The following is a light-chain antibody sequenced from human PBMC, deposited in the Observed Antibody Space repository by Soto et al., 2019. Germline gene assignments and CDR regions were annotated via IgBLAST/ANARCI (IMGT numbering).Light chain of an antibody. CDR1: SGHSSYA. Sequence: QPVLTQSPSASASLGASVKLTCTLSSGHSSYAIAWHQQQPEKGPRYLMKLNSDGSHSKGDGIPDRFSGASPGAERYRTISSHQSEDEADDDCQTWGTGIHYVFGTGTKVTVL. CDR3: QTWGTGIHYV. CDR2: LNSDGSH. V-gene: IGLV4-69*01. J-gene: IGLJ1*01.